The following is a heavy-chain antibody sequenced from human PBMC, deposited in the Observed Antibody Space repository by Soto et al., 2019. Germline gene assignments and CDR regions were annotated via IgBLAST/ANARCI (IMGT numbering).Heavy chain of an antibody. J-gene: IGHJ6*02. CDR1: GFTFSSYS. D-gene: IGHD3-16*01. Sequence: GGSLRLSCAASGFTFSSYSMNWVRQAPGKGLEWVSYIDNGGYNIHYADSAKGRFTISRDNAKNSLYLQLNSLRDEDTAVYFCARDYAYALDVWGQGTTVTVSS. CDR3: ARDYAYALDV. CDR2: IDNGGYNI. V-gene: IGHV3-21*06.